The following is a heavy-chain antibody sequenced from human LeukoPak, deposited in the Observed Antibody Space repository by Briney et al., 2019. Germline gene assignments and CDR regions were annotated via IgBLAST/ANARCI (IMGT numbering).Heavy chain of an antibody. CDR2: IYSGGST. Sequence: GGSLRLSCAASGFTVSSDYMSWVRQAPGKGLEWVSVIYSGGSTYYADSVKGRFTISRDNSKNTLYLQMNSLRAEDTAVYYCASLSTSGYYYYYMDVWGKGTTVTISS. J-gene: IGHJ6*03. CDR1: GFTVSSDY. CDR3: ASLSTSGYYYYYMDV. V-gene: IGHV3-53*01. D-gene: IGHD2/OR15-2a*01.